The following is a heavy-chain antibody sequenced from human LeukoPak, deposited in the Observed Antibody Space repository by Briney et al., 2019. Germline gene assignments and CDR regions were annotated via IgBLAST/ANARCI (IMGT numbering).Heavy chain of an antibody. CDR2: ISSSSSYI. CDR1: GFTFSSYS. D-gene: IGHD3-3*01. V-gene: IGHV3-21*01. J-gene: IGHJ6*02. Sequence: PGGSLRLSCAASGFTFSSYSMNWVRQAPGKGLEWVSSISSSSSYIYYADSVKGRFTISRDNAKNSLYLRMNSLRAEDTAVYYCARDRPSYDFWSGYSPYYYYGMDVWGQGTTVTVSS. CDR3: ARDRPSYDFWSGYSPYYYYGMDV.